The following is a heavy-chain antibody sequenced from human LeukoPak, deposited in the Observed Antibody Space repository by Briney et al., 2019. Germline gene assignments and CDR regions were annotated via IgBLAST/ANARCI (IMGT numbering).Heavy chain of an antibody. V-gene: IGHV4-39*01. J-gene: IGHJ4*02. CDR2: IYYSGST. Sequence: SETLSLTCTVSGGSISSSSYYWGWIRQPPGKGLEWIGSIYYSGSTYYNPSLKGRVTISVDTSKNQFSLKLSSVTAADTAVYYCARRPYSSSWYGVDYWGQGTLVTVSS. CDR1: GGSISSSSYY. CDR3: ARRPYSSSWYGVDY. D-gene: IGHD6-13*01.